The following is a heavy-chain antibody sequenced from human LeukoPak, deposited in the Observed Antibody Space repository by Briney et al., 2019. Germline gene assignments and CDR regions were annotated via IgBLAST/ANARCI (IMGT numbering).Heavy chain of an antibody. D-gene: IGHD5-24*01. V-gene: IGHV4-34*01. CDR2: IDHRGNM. CDR3: ARGLSGYIRRYYFDY. Sequence: PSETLSLTCGVHGGPFSGYYWNWIRQPPGKGLEWLGEIDHRGNMNYNPSLKSRVTISVDTSKHHFSLELSSATAADTAVYYCARGLSGYIRRYYFDYWGQGTLVTVSS. J-gene: IGHJ4*02. CDR1: GGPFSGYY.